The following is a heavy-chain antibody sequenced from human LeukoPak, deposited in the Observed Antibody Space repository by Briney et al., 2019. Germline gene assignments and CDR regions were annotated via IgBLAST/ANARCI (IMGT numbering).Heavy chain of an antibody. V-gene: IGHV4-59*12. CDR3: ARDHSSSSEDY. D-gene: IGHD6-13*01. CDR2: IYYSGST. Sequence: SETLSLTCTVSGGSISSYYWSWIRQPPGKGLEWIGYIYYSGSTNYNPSLKSRVTISVDTPKNQFSLKLNSVTAADTAVYYCARDHSSSSEDYWGQGTLVTASS. CDR1: GGSISSYY. J-gene: IGHJ4*02.